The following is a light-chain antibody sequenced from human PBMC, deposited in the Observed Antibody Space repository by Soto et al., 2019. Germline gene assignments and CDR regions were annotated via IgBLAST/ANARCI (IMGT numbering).Light chain of an antibody. CDR1: QDIGNY. V-gene: IGKV1-33*01. Sequence: DIQMTQSPSSLSASVGDRVSITCQTSQDIGNYLNWYQQIPGKAPKLLIFDASNLESGVPSRFSGSGSGTDFTFTISSLQPEDIATYYCQQYETLPITFGQGRRLEIK. CDR2: DAS. J-gene: IGKJ5*01. CDR3: QQYETLPIT.